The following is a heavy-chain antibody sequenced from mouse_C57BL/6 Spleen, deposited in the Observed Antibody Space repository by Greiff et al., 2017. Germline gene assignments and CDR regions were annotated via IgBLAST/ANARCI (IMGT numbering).Heavy chain of an antibody. J-gene: IGHJ2*01. V-gene: IGHV1-54*01. D-gene: IGHD1-1*01. CDR2: INPGSGGT. Sequence: QVQLQQSGAELVRPGTSVKVSCKASGYAFTNYLIEWVKQRPGQGLEWIGVINPGSGGTNYNEKFKGKATLTADKSSSTAYMQLSSLTSEDSAVYFGARERNYGTFFDYWGQGTTLTVSS. CDR1: GYAFTNYL. CDR3: ARERNYGTFFDY.